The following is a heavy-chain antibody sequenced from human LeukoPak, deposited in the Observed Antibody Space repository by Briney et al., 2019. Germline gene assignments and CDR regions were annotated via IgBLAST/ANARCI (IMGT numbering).Heavy chain of an antibody. CDR2: ISSSSSYI. CDR3: ARDPSYTSGRFDY. CDR1: GFTFSSYS. Sequence: KPGGSLRLSCAASGFTFSSYSMNWVRQAPGKGLEWVSSISSSSSYIYYADSVKGRFTISRDNAKNLLYLQMNSLRAEDTAVYYCARDPSYTSGRFDYWGQGTLVTVSS. D-gene: IGHD6-19*01. V-gene: IGHV3-21*01. J-gene: IGHJ4*02.